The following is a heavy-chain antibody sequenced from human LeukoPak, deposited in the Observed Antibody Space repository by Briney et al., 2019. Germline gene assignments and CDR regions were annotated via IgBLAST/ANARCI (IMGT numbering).Heavy chain of an antibody. D-gene: IGHD3-10*01. J-gene: IGHJ4*02. CDR2: IYHSGST. Sequence: PSETLPLTCSVSGYPISTGYYWGWIRQPPGKGLEWIGTIYHSGSTYYNPSLKSRVTISVDTSKNQFSLKLSSVTAADTAVYYCARSRRLWFGELLDLDYWGQGTLVTVSS. CDR3: ARSRRLWFGELLDLDY. V-gene: IGHV4-38-2*01. CDR1: GYPISTGYY.